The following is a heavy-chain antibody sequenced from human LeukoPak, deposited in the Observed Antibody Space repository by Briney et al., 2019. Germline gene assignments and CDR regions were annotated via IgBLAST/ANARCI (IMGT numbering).Heavy chain of an antibody. V-gene: IGHV3-21*01. J-gene: IGHJ4*02. CDR3: AKDHTNYGSADY. D-gene: IGHD3-10*01. Sequence: GGSLRLSCAASGFTFSSYSMNWVRQAPGKGLEWVSSISSSSSYIYYADSVKGRFTISRDNAKNTLYLQMNSLRAEDTAVYYCAKDHTNYGSADYWGQGTLVTVSS. CDR2: ISSSSSYI. CDR1: GFTFSSYS.